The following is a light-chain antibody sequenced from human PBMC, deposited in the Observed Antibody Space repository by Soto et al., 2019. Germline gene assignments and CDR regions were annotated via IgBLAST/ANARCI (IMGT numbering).Light chain of an antibody. J-gene: IGLJ3*02. CDR3: SSYGGSSTWV. Sequence: QSALAQPASVSGSPGQSITISCTGSSSDLGSYNLVSWYQQHPGKAPKLMIYEGTKRPAGVSDRFSGSKSGYTASLTISGLQADDEADYYCSSYGGSSTWVFGGGTQLTVL. CDR1: SSDLGSYNL. CDR2: EGT. V-gene: IGLV2-23*01.